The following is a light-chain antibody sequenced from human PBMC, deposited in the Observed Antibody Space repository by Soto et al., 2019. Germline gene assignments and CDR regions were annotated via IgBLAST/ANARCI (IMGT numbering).Light chain of an antibody. CDR1: SSDVGSHNL. J-gene: IGLJ7*01. V-gene: IGLV2-23*02. CDR2: DVS. CDR3: CSYGGSRTV. Sequence: QSALTQPASVSGSPGQSITISCTGTSSDVGSHNLVSWYQQHPGQAPKLMIYDVSKRPLVVSTRFSASKSDNTASLTISGLQAEDDADYYRCSYGGSRTVFGGGTQLTVL.